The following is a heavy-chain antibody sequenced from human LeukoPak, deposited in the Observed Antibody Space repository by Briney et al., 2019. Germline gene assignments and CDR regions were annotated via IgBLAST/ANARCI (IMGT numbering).Heavy chain of an antibody. D-gene: IGHD3-22*01. CDR1: GFTFDDYA. CDR2: ISWNSGSI. V-gene: IGHV3-9*01. Sequence: GRSLRLSCAASGFTFDDYAMHWVRQAPGKGLEWVSGISWNSGSIGYADSVKGRFTISRDNAKNSLYLQMNSLRADDTAVYYCARHAGGYYDSRGYDYWGQGTLVTVSS. J-gene: IGHJ4*02. CDR3: ARHAGGYYDSRGYDY.